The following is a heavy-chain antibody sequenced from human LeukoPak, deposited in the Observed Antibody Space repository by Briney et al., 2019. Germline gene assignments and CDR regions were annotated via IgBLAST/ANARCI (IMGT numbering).Heavy chain of an antibody. Sequence: PSETLSLTCTVSGGSISSYYWSWIRQPPGKGLEWIGYIYYSGSTNYNPSLKSRVTISVDTSKNQFSLKLSSVTAADTAVYYCARTKHYYGDFFDYWGQGTLVTVSS. CDR2: IYYSGST. CDR3: ARTKHYYGDFFDY. D-gene: IGHD4-17*01. CDR1: GGSISSYY. V-gene: IGHV4-59*01. J-gene: IGHJ4*02.